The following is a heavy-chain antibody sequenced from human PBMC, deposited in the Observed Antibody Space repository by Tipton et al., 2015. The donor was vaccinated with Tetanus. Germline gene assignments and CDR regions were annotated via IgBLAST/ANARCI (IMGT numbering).Heavy chain of an antibody. V-gene: IGHV4-59*01. Sequence: TLSLTCTVSGGSISSFYWYWIRQPPGKGLEWIGYIYYSGSTNYNPSLKSRVTISVDTSKNQLSLKLSSVTSADTAVYYCARTSGYLYSSYWGQGTLVTVSS. CDR2: IYYSGST. CDR3: ARTSGYLYSSY. CDR1: GGSISSFY. D-gene: IGHD3-3*01. J-gene: IGHJ1*01.